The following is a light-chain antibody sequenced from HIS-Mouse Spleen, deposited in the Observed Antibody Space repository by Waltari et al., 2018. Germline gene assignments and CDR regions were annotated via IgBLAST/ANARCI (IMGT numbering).Light chain of an antibody. CDR2: RNN. V-gene: IGLV1-47*01. CDR3: AAWDDSLSGHVV. CDR1: SSNIGSNY. J-gene: IGLJ2*01. Sequence: QSVLTQPPSASGTPGQRVTISCSGSSSNIGSNYVYWYQQLPGTAPKRLIYRNNHRPSWVPDRFSGSKSGTSASLAISGLRSEDEADYYCAAWDDSLSGHVVFGGGTKLTVL.